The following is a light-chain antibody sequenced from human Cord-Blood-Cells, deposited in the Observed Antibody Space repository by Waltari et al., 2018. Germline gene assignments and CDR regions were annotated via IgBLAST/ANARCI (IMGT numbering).Light chain of an antibody. CDR2: GKN. CDR1: SLRSYY. CDR3: NSRDSSGNHV. J-gene: IGLJ1*01. V-gene: IGLV3-19*01. Sequence: SSELTQDPAVSVALGQTVRITCHGDSLRSYYASWYQQKPGQAPVLVIYGKNNRPSGIPDRFYGSSSGNTASVTITGAQAEDEADYYCNSRDSSGNHVFGTGTKVTVL.